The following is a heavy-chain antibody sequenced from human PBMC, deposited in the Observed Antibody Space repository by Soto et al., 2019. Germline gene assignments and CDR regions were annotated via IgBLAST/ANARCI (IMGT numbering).Heavy chain of an antibody. CDR3: ARERGYDSVDYYGMDV. CDR1: GFTFSSYS. V-gene: IGHV3-21*01. D-gene: IGHD5-12*01. J-gene: IGHJ6*02. Sequence: GGSLRLSCAASGFTFSSYSMNWVRQAPGKGLEWVSSISSSSSYIYYADSVKGRFTISRDNAKNSLYLQMNSLRAEDTAVYYCARERGYDSVDYYGMDVWGQGTTVTVSS. CDR2: ISSSSSYI.